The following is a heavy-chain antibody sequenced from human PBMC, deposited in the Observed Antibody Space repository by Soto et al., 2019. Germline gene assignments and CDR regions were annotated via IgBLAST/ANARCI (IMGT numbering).Heavy chain of an antibody. Sequence: GASVKVSCKASGYTFTSYGISWVRQAPGQGLEWMGWISAYNGNTNYAQKLQGRVTMTTDTSTSTAYMELRSLRSDDTAVYYCARDSSYDYVWGSYRSPFDYWGQGTLVTVS. CDR1: GYTFTSYG. J-gene: IGHJ4*02. V-gene: IGHV1-18*04. D-gene: IGHD3-16*02. CDR3: ARDSSYDYVWGSYRSPFDY. CDR2: ISAYNGNT.